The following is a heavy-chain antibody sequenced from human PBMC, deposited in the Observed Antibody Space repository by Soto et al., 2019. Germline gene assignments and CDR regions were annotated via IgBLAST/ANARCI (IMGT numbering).Heavy chain of an antibody. D-gene: IGHD1-1*01. Sequence: QITLKESGPTLVKPTQTLTLTCTFSGFSLSTSGVGVGWIRQPPGKALEWLALIYWDDDKRYSPSLKSRLTITKDTSKNQVVLTMTNVDPVDTATYYCACRPHRSLQIRFDYWGQGTLVTVSP. CDR1: GFSLSTSGVG. CDR3: ACRPHRSLQIRFDY. CDR2: IYWDDDK. J-gene: IGHJ4*02. V-gene: IGHV2-5*02.